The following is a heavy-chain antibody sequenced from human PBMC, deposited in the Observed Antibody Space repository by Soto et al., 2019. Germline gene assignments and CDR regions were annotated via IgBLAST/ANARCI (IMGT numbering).Heavy chain of an antibody. CDR2: ISYDGSNK. Sequence: GGSLRLSCAASGFTFSSYAMHWVRQAPGKGLEWVAVISYDGSNKYYADSVKGRFTISRDNSKNTLYLQMNSLRAEDTAVYYCAKESTGTSDYWGQGTLVTVSS. D-gene: IGHD1-7*01. J-gene: IGHJ4*02. CDR3: AKESTGTSDY. CDR1: GFTFSSYA. V-gene: IGHV3-30-3*01.